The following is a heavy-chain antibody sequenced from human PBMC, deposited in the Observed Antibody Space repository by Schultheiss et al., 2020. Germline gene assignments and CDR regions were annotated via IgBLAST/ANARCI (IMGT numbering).Heavy chain of an antibody. CDR1: GFTFSSYA. V-gene: IGHV4-59*12. CDR3: AKSSSGPMDV. D-gene: IGHD3-22*01. Sequence: GSLRLSCAASGFTFSSYAMSWVRQAPGKGLEWIGYIYYSGSTYYNPSLKSRVTISVDTSKNQFSLKLSSVTAADTAVYYCAKSSSGPMDVWGQGTTVTVSS. CDR2: IYYSGST. J-gene: IGHJ6*02.